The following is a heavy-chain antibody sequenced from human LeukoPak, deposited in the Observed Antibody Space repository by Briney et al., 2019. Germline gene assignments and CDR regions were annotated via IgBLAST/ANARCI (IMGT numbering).Heavy chain of an antibody. V-gene: IGHV3-53*04. CDR3: AYHGSGSYYSRFDY. CDR1: AFTVSSNY. Sequence: GGSLRLSCAASAFTVSSNYMSWVPQAPGKGLEWVSVIYSGGRTYYADSVKGRFTISRHNSKNTLYLQMNSLRAEDTAVYYCAYHGSGSYYSRFDYWGQRTLVTVSS. D-gene: IGHD3-10*01. J-gene: IGHJ4*02. CDR2: IYSGGRT.